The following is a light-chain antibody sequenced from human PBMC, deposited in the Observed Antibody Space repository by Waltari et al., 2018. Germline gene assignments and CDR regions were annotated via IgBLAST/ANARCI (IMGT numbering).Light chain of an antibody. CDR3: QQHYGVLWT. Sequence: IVMTQSPDSLAASLGERATLNCKSSQSLLYSSNNKNYLAWYQQKPGQPPKLLIYWASTRESGVPDRFSGSGSGTDFTLTISTLQAEDVAVYYCQQHYGVLWTFGQGTKVEI. J-gene: IGKJ1*01. CDR2: WAS. CDR1: QSLLYSSNNKNY. V-gene: IGKV4-1*01.